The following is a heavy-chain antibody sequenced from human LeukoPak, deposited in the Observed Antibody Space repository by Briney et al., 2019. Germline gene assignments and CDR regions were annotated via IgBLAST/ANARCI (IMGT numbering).Heavy chain of an antibody. D-gene: IGHD3-22*01. CDR2: INPSGGST. V-gene: IGHV1-46*01. CDR3: ARGGPNYYDSSGIDY. CDR1: GYXFTSYY. Sequence: GASVKVSCKASGYXFTSYYMHWVRQAPGQGLEWMGIINPSGGSTSYAQKFQGRVTMTRDTSTSTVYMELSSLRSEDTAVYYCARGGPNYYDSSGIDYWGQGTLVTVSS. J-gene: IGHJ4*02.